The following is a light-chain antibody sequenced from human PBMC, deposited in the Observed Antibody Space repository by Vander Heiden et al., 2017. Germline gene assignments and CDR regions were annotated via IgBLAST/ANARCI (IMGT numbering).Light chain of an antibody. J-gene: IGLJ2*01. CDR3: CSYAGSDTFVL. CDR2: DVS. Sequence: QSALTQPRSVSGSPGQSVPFSCTGTSSDVGGYNYVSWYQQHPGKAPKLMIYDVSERPSGVPDRFSGSKSGNTASLTISGLQAEDEADYYCCSYAGSDTFVLFGGGTKLTVL. CDR1: SSDVGGYNY. V-gene: IGLV2-11*01.